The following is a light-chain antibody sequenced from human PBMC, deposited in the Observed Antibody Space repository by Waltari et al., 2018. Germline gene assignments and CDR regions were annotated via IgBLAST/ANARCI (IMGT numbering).Light chain of an antibody. Sequence: QTVVTHEPSVAVSPVGTVTPTCALASRSVSTTSYASWYQQTPGQPPRTLVYKGSSRSSGVPDRFSGSILGNKAALTITGAQADDESNYYCSLYMGSGIWVFGGGTKLTVL. J-gene: IGLJ3*02. CDR1: SRSVSTTSY. V-gene: IGLV8-61*01. CDR2: KGS. CDR3: SLYMGSGIWV.